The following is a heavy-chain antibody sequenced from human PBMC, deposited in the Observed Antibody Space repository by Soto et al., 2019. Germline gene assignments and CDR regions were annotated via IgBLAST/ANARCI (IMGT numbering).Heavy chain of an antibody. CDR2: ISGSGGSS. CDR1: GFTFSNYA. CDR3: AKDIADIVVIPASISAYYALHV. J-gene: IGHJ6*02. V-gene: IGHV3-23*01. D-gene: IGHD2-2*01. Sequence: EVQLLESGGGLVQPGGSLRLSCAASGFTFSNYAMSWVRQAPGKGLQWVSAISGSGGSSYYADSVKGRFTISRDNSKTTLYLQLNSLRAEDTAVYYCAKDIADIVVIPASISAYYALHVWGQGTTVTVSS.